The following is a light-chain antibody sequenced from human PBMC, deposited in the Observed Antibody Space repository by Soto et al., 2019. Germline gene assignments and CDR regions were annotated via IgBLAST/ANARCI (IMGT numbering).Light chain of an antibody. CDR2: QVN. CDR1: NGDVGAYDY. J-gene: IGLJ3*02. V-gene: IGLV2-14*01. Sequence: QSVLTQPAAVSGSPGQSITISCTGTNGDVGAYDYVSWYQQHPGKAPKLMISQVNNRPSGVSNRFSGSKFGKTASLTVSGPQAEDEADYYCCSYEGSNTWVFGGGTKVAV. CDR3: CSYEGSNTWV.